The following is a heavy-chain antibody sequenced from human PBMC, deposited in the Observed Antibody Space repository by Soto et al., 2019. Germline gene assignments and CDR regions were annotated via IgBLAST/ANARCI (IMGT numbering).Heavy chain of an antibody. J-gene: IGHJ5*02. V-gene: IGHV1-46*03. CDR2: INPSGGST. D-gene: IGHD6-6*01. CDR3: ASQTAGSSWFDP. CDR1: GYTFTRYY. Sequence: ASVKVSCKASGYTFTRYYVRWVRQAPGQGLEWMGIINPSGGSTSYAQKFQGRVTMTRDTSTSTVYMELSSLRSEDTAVYYCASQTAGSSWFDPWGQGTLVTVSS.